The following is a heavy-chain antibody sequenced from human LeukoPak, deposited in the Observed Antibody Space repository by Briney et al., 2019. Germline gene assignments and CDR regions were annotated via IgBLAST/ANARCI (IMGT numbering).Heavy chain of an antibody. Sequence: GGSLRLSCAASGFTFSSYSMNWVRQAPGKGLEWVSSISSSSSYIYYADSVKGRFTISRDNAKNSLYLQMNSLRAEDTAVYYCAREGGFHSSGWYYYYYGMDVWGQGTTVTVSS. CDR1: GFTFSSYS. D-gene: IGHD6-19*01. CDR2: ISSSSSYI. V-gene: IGHV3-21*01. J-gene: IGHJ6*02. CDR3: AREGGFHSSGWYYYYYGMDV.